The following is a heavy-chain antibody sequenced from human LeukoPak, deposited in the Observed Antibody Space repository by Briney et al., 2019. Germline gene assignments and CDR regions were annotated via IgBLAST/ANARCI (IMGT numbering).Heavy chain of an antibody. CDR3: ARRAGYYYYYGMDV. D-gene: IGHD6-19*01. J-gene: IGHJ6*02. CDR1: GFPFSHYG. Sequence: SGGSLRLSCAASGFPFSHYGIHWVRQPPGKGLEWVAVIWSDGSHKYYADSVKGRFTISRDNSKNTLYLQMNSLRAEDTAVYYCARRAGYYYYYGMDVWGQGTTVTVSS. CDR2: IWSDGSHK. V-gene: IGHV3-33*01.